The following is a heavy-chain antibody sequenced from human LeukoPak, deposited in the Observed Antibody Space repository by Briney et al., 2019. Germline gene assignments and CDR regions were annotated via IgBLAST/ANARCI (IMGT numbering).Heavy chain of an antibody. J-gene: IGHJ5*02. Sequence: GGSLRPSCAASGFTFSSYAMYWVRQAPGRGLEWGSGIFGSGGGTHYADSVKGRFTISRDNSKNTVYLQMNSLRAEDTALYYCAKTTTGYSSGRSPGWPADLWGQGTLVTVSS. CDR1: GFTFSSYA. CDR2: IFGSGGGT. CDR3: AKTTTGYSSGRSPGWPADL. V-gene: IGHV3-23*01. D-gene: IGHD6-19*01.